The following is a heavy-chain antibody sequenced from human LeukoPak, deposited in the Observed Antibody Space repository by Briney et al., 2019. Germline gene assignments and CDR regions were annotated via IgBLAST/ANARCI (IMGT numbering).Heavy chain of an antibody. V-gene: IGHV3-23*01. J-gene: IGHJ3*02. CDR2: ISGSGGST. CDR1: GFTFSSYW. Sequence: PGGSLRLSCAASGFTFSSYWMSWVRQAPGKGLEWVSAISGSGGSTYYADSVKGRFTISRDNSKNTLYLQMNSLRAEDTAVYYCAKVLVKGGMVTAEAFDIWGQGTMVTVSS. D-gene: IGHD2-21*02. CDR3: AKVLVKGGMVTAEAFDI.